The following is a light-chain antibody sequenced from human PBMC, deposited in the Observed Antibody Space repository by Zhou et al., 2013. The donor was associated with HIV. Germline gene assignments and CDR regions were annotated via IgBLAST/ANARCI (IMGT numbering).Light chain of an antibody. CDR3: QQYVNSAGT. CDR1: QSVFSN. CDR2: GAS. Sequence: EIVMTQSPATLSVSPGESATLSCRASQSVFSNLAWYQQKLGQAPRLLIFGASTRATGMPARFSGSGSGTDFTLTVTRLGPEDFAVFYCQQYVNSAGTFGLGTKVEIK. J-gene: IGKJ1*01. V-gene: IGKV3-15*01.